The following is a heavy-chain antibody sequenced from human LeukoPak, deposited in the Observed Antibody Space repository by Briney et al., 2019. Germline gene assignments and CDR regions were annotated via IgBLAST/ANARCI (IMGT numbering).Heavy chain of an antibody. CDR3: ARDRGVYCSGGSCYFWSGAFDI. V-gene: IGHV4-59*01. D-gene: IGHD2-15*01. CDR1: GASLSSYF. J-gene: IGHJ3*02. Sequence: SETLSLTCNVSGASLSSYFWSWIRQPPGKGLEWIGYIYYPGYPNYNPSLKSRVTIAVETSKSQFSLKLSSVTAADTAVYYCARDRGVYCSGGSCYFWSGAFDIWGQGTMVTVSS. CDR2: IYYPGYP.